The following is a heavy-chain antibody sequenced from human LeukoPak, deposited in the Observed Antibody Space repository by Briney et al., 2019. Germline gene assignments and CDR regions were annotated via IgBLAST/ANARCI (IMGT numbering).Heavy chain of an antibody. CDR3: AKVTMVRKWFDP. V-gene: IGHV3-23*01. CDR2: ISGSGSTT. J-gene: IGHJ5*02. Sequence: GGPLRLSCAASGFTFNSYAMNWVRQAPGKGLEWVSAISGSGSTTYDADSVKGRFTISRDNSKNTLYLQMNSLRAEDTAVYYSAKVTMVRKWFDPWGQGTLVTVSS. D-gene: IGHD3-10*01. CDR1: GFTFNSYA.